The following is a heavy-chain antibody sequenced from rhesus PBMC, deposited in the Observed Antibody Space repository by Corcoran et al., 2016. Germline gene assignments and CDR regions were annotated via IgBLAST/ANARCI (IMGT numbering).Heavy chain of an antibody. CDR3: ARSIAAAVFDY. J-gene: IGHJ4*01. D-gene: IGHD6-25*01. CDR2: IYGSSTST. Sequence: QVQLQESGPGVVKPSETLSLTCAVSGGSISDSYRWSWIRQPPGKGLEWIGYIYGSSTSTNYNPSLKSRVTLVKDASKNQFFLKLSSVTAAETAVYYCARSIAAAVFDYWGQGVLVTVSS. CDR1: GGSISDSYR. V-gene: IGHV4S10*01.